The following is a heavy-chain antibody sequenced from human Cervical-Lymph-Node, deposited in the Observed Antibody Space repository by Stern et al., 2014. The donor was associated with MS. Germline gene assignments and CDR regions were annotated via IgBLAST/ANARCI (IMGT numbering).Heavy chain of an antibody. V-gene: IGHV1-46*03. CDR2: INPSGGST. D-gene: IGHD1-26*01. J-gene: IGHJ4*02. CDR3: ARDPGMGSGSYFSTLDY. CDR1: GYTFTSYY. Sequence: VQLEESGAEVKKPGASVKVSCKASGYTFTSYYMHWVRQAPGQGLEWMGIINPSGGSTSYAQKFQGRVTMTRDTSTSTVYMELSSLRSEDTAVYYCARDPGMGSGSYFSTLDYWGQGTLVTVSS.